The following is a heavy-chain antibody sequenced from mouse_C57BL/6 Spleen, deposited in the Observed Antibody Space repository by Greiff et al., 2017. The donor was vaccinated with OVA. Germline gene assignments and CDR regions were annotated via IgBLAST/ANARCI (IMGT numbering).Heavy chain of an antibody. CDR2: IHPNSGST. CDR1: GYTFTSYW. Sequence: QVQLQQPGAELVKPGASVKLSCKASGYTFTSYWMHWVKQRPGQGLEWIGMIHPNSGSTNYNEKFKSKATLTVDKSSSTAYMQLSSLTSEDSAFYYCARPNYVYDDWYFDVWGKGTTVTVSS. CDR3: ARPNYVYDDWYFDV. V-gene: IGHV1-64*01. D-gene: IGHD2-2*01. J-gene: IGHJ1*03.